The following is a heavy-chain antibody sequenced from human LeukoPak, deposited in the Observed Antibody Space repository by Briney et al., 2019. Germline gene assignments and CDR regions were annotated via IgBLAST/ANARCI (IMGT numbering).Heavy chain of an antibody. D-gene: IGHD3-22*01. J-gene: IGHJ5*02. CDR3: ARLDRSGYEMGGTWFDP. Sequence: GSLRLSCAASGFTFSSYAMTWLRQPPGKGLEWIGYIYYTGSTNSNPSLKSRVTVSVDTFMNQFSLKLSSMTAADTAVYYCARLDRSGYEMGGTWFDPWGQGTLVTVSS. CDR2: IYYTGST. CDR1: GFTFSSYA. V-gene: IGHV4-59*08.